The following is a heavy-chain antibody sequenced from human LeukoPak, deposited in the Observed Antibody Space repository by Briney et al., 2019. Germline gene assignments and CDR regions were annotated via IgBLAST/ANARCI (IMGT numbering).Heavy chain of an antibody. D-gene: IGHD3-10*01. CDR3: AKAKEGRIYY. Sequence: SETLSLTCTVSGGSISSYYWSWIRQPPGKGLEWIGYIYYSGSTNYNPSLKSRVTISVDTSKNQFSLKLSSVTAADTAVYYCAKAKEGRIYYLGQGTLVTVSS. J-gene: IGHJ4*01. CDR1: GGSISSYY. CDR2: IYYSGST. V-gene: IGHV4-59*01.